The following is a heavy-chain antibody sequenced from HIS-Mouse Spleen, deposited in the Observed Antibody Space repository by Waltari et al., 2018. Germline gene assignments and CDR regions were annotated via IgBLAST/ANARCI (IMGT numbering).Heavy chain of an antibody. CDR2: IYYSGST. J-gene: IGHJ4*02. Sequence: QVQLQESGPGLVKPSETLSLTCTVSGGSISSYYWSWIRQPPGKGPEWVGYIYYSGSTNYNPSLKSRVTISVDTSKNQFSLKLSSVTAADTAVYYCARGRPTGARGFDYWGQGTLVTVSS. CDR3: ARGRPTGARGFDY. D-gene: IGHD1-7*01. CDR1: GGSISSYY. V-gene: IGHV4-59*01.